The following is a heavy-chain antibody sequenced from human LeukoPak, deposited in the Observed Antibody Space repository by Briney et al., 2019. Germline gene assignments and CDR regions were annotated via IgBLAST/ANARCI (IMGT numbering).Heavy chain of an antibody. D-gene: IGHD3-10*01. Sequence: GGSLRLSCAASGFTFSSYGMHWVRQAPGKGLEWVAVISYDGSNKYYADSVKGRFTISRDNSKNTLYLQMNSLRAEDTAVYYCAKDLWFGELGHWGQGTLVTVSS. J-gene: IGHJ4*02. CDR3: AKDLWFGELGH. CDR2: ISYDGSNK. V-gene: IGHV3-30*18. CDR1: GFTFSSYG.